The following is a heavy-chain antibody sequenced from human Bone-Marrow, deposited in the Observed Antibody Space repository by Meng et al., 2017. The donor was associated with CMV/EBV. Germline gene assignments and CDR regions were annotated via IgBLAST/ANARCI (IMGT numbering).Heavy chain of an antibody. Sequence: GESLKISCAASGFTFSYYGMHWVRQAPGKGLEWVAFIPYDGSNKYYADSVKGRFTISRDNSKNTLYLQMNSLRAEDTAVYYCARDRIAVAGPLYGMDVWGQGTTVTVSS. CDR3: ARDRIAVAGPLYGMDV. CDR2: IPYDGSNK. CDR1: GFTFSYYG. D-gene: IGHD6-19*01. V-gene: IGHV3-33*05. J-gene: IGHJ6*02.